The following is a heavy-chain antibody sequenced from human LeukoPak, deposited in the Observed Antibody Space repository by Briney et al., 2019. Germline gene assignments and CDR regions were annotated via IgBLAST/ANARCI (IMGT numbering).Heavy chain of an antibody. CDR3: ARGSYSSGWYGD. J-gene: IGHJ4*02. D-gene: IGHD6-19*01. CDR1: GFTFSSYS. Sequence: GGSLRLSCAASGFTFSSYSMNWVRQAPGKGREWVSSISSSSSYIYYADSVKGRFTISRENAKNSLYLQMHSLRAEDTAVYYCARGSYSSGWYGDWGQGTLVTVSS. CDR2: ISSSSSYI. V-gene: IGHV3-21*01.